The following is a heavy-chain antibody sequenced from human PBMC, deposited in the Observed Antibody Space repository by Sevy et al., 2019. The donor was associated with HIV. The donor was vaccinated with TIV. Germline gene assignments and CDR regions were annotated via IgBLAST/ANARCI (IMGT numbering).Heavy chain of an antibody. D-gene: IGHD3-10*01. Sequence: GGSLRLSCAASGFTFSSYAMHWVRQAPGKGLEWVAVISYDGSNKYYADSVKGRFTISRDNSKNTLYLQMNSLRAEDTAVYYCARGGWGTMVRGVIPRWGQETLVTVSS. CDR2: ISYDGSNK. CDR1: GFTFSSYA. J-gene: IGHJ4*02. V-gene: IGHV3-30-3*01. CDR3: ARGGWGTMVRGVIPR.